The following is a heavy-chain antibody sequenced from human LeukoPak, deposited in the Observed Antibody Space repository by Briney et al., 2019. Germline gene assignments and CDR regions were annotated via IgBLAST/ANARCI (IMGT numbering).Heavy chain of an antibody. D-gene: IGHD5-18*01. Sequence: GGSLRLSCAASGFTFSGYGMHWVRQAPGKGLEWVAFIQLDGSDEYYGDSVKGRFTISRDNSKNTLYLQMNSLRPEDTAVYYCARDHSQNFDYWGQGTLVTVSS. CDR3: ARDHSQNFDY. J-gene: IGHJ4*02. CDR2: IQLDGSDE. CDR1: GFTFSGYG. V-gene: IGHV3-30*02.